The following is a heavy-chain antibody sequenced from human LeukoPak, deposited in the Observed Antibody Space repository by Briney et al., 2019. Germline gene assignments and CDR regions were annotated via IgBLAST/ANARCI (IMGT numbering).Heavy chain of an antibody. J-gene: IGHJ4*02. Sequence: GESLRLSCAAFSGFAMSWVRQAPGKGLEWVSAINGRGDDTYYPDSVKGRFTISRDNSNNTLYLQMNSLRAEDTAVYYCAKGHRSSSSFFDSWGQGILVTISS. D-gene: IGHD6-19*01. CDR2: INGRGDDT. V-gene: IGHV3-23*01. CDR1: SGFA. CDR3: AKGHRSSSSFFDS.